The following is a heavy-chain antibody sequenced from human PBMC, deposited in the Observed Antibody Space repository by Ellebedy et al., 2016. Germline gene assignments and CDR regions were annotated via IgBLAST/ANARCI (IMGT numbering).Heavy chain of an antibody. V-gene: IGHV3-30-3*01. D-gene: IGHD6-25*01. J-gene: IGHJ5*02. CDR1: GFTFSDYA. CDR3: ARERAASITPHWFHP. CDR2: ISDDGTKK. Sequence: GGSLRLSXAVSGFTFSDYAMFWVRQAPGKGLEWVAVISDDGTKKYYVNSVKGRFTISRDDSKNTLYLQMNSLRSEDTAVYYCARERAASITPHWFHPWGPGTLVIVSS.